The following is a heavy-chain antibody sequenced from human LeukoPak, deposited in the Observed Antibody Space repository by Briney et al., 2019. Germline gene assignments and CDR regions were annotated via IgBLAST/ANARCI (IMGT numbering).Heavy chain of an antibody. CDR3: AKDTSIGKYCTNGVCSPFDY. V-gene: IGHV3-23*01. Sequence: TGGSLRLSCAGSGLTFSSYAMSWVRQAPGQGLEWVSVISDSGDYTSYADSVRGRFTISRDNSRNTLYLQMISLRPEDTAVYYCAKDTSIGKYCTNGVCSPFDYWGQGTLVTVSS. D-gene: IGHD2-8*01. CDR1: GLTFSSYA. CDR2: ISDSGDYT. J-gene: IGHJ4*02.